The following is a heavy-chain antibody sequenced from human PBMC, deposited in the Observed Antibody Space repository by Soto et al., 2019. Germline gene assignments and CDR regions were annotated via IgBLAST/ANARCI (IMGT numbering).Heavy chain of an antibody. J-gene: IGHJ6*03. CDR2: IYYSGST. V-gene: IGHV4-59*08. D-gene: IGHD6-13*01. CDR3: ARHRQQLDHRAYYMDV. CDR1: GGSISSYY. Sequence: PSETLSLTCTVSGGSISSYYWSWIRQPPGKGLEWIGYIYYSGSTNYNPSLKSRVTISVDTSKNQFSLKLSSLTAADTAVYYCARHRQQLDHRAYYMDVWGKGTTVTVSS.